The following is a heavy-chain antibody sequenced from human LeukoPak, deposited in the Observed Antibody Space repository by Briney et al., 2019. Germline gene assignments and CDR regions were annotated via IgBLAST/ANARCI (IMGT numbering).Heavy chain of an antibody. CDR3: AKEGTASKPSDLDY. CDR1: GFIFSDYG. D-gene: IGHD1/OR15-1a*01. V-gene: IGHV3-30*02. Sequence: PGGSLGLSCAASGFIFSDYGIHWVRQAPGKGLEWVTFIRFDGSDKYYTNSVKGRFTISRDNSRNTVYLQMNSLGAEDTAVYYCAKEGTASKPSDLDYWGQGTLVTVSS. J-gene: IGHJ4*02. CDR2: IRFDGSDK.